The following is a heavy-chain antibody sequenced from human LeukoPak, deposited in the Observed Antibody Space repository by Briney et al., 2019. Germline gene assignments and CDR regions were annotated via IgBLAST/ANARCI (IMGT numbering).Heavy chain of an antibody. CDR2: IYYSGST. V-gene: IGHV4-39*07. CDR1: GGSISSSSYY. Sequence: SETLSLTCTVSGGSISSSSYYWGWIRQPPGKGLEWIGSIYYSGSTYYNPSLKSRVTISVDRSKNQFSLKLSSVTAADTAVYYCARVNHDKEGYYYDSSGYPDYWGQGTLVTVSS. J-gene: IGHJ4*02. D-gene: IGHD3-22*01. CDR3: ARVNHDKEGYYYDSSGYPDY.